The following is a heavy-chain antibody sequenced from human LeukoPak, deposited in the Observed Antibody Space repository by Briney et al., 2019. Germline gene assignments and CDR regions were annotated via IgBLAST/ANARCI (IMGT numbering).Heavy chain of an antibody. CDR1: GYTFTSYG. J-gene: IGHJ4*02. CDR3: ARDPGYGYYDSSGWY. D-gene: IGHD3-22*01. Sequence: GASVTVSCKASGYTFTSYGISWVRQAPGQGLEWMGWISAYNGNTNYAQKLQGRVTMTTDTSTSTAYVELRSLRSDDTAVYYCARDPGYGYYDSSGWYWGQGTLVTVSS. V-gene: IGHV1-18*01. CDR2: ISAYNGNT.